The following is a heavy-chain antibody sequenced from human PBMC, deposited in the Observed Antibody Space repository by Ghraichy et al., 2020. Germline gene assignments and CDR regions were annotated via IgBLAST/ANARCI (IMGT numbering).Heavy chain of an antibody. CDR2: IIPIFGIA. V-gene: IGHV1-69*10. CDR3: ASLYDSSGYWWPPTPNWFDP. Sequence: SVKVSCKASGGTFSSYAISWVRQAPGQGLEWMGGIIPIFGIANYAQKFQGRVTITADKSTSTAYMELSSLRSEDTAVYYCASLYDSSGYWWPPTPNWFDPWGQGTLVTVSS. D-gene: IGHD3-22*01. J-gene: IGHJ5*02. CDR1: GGTFSSYA.